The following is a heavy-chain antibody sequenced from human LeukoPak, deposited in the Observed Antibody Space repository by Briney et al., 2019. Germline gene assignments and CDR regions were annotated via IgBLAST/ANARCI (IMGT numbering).Heavy chain of an antibody. CDR1: GFTFSSYA. J-gene: IGHJ4*02. V-gene: IGHV3-23*01. CDR2: ISGSGGGT. D-gene: IGHD1-26*01. Sequence: GGSLRLSCAASGFTFSSYAMSWVRQAPGKGLEWVSAISGSGGGTYYADSVKGRFTISRDNSKNTLYLQINSLRAEDTAVYYCAKGGWELQANFDYWGQGTLVTVSS. CDR3: AKGGWELQANFDY.